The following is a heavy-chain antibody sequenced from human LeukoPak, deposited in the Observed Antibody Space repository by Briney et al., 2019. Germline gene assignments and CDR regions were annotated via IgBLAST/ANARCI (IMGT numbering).Heavy chain of an antibody. CDR2: ISGSGNSA. D-gene: IGHD4/OR15-4a*01. CDR3: AKEPRDYGAITSGY. J-gene: IGHJ4*02. CDR1: GYTFSSYA. Sequence: GGSLRLSCAASGYTFSSYAMGWVRQAPGKGLEWVSTISGSGNSAYYADSVKGRFTISRDNSKNTLYLQMNSLRAEDTAEYYCAKEPRDYGAITSGYWGQGTLVTVSS. V-gene: IGHV3-23*01.